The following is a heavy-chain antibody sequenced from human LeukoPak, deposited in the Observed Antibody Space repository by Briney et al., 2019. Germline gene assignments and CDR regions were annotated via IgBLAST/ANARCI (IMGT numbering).Heavy chain of an antibody. CDR1: RFTFSSYS. J-gene: IGHJ4*02. Sequence: GGSLRLSCAASRFTFSSYSMNWVRQAPGKGLEWVSSISSSSSYIYYADSVKGRFTISRDNAKNSLYLQMNSLGAEDTAVYYCARRSAVAGDEYYFDYWGQGTLVTVSS. D-gene: IGHD6-19*01. CDR3: ARRSAVAGDEYYFDY. CDR2: ISSSSSYI. V-gene: IGHV3-21*01.